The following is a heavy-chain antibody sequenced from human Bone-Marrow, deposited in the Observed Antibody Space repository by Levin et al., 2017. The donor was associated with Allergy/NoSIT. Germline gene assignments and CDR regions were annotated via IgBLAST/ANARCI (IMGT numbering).Heavy chain of an antibody. CDR2: IKPDGSRQ. J-gene: IGHJ4*02. Sequence: GESLKISCAGSGFTFSSYWMTWVRQAPGKGLDWVANIKPDGSRQNYVDSVKGRFTISRDNSKNSVSLQMSNLRADDTAVYYCARDWNGGGWSNDYWGQGTLVTVSS. D-gene: IGHD4-23*01. CDR1: GFTFSSYW. V-gene: IGHV3-7*01. CDR3: ARDWNGGGWSNDY.